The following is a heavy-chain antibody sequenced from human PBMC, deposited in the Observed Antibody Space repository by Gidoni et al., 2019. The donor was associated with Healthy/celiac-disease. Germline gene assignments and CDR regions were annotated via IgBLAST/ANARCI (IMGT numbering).Heavy chain of an antibody. J-gene: IGHJ4*02. D-gene: IGHD3-9*01. V-gene: IGHV4-34*01. CDR3: ARAGFNGIFFYFDY. CDR2: INHSGST. Sequence: QVQLQQWGAGLLKPSEPLSLTCAVYGGSFSGYYWSWIRQPPGKGLEWIGEINHSGSTNYNPSLKSRVTISVDTSKNQFSLKLSSVTAADTAVYYCARAGFNGIFFYFDYWGQGTLVSVSS. CDR1: GGSFSGYY.